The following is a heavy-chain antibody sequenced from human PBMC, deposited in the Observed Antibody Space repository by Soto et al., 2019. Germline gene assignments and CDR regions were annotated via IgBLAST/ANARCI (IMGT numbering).Heavy chain of an antibody. CDR1: GFTFDDYA. CDR3: VKDESINWYSGHFRH. CDR2: INWNSGSI. V-gene: IGHV3-9*01. J-gene: IGHJ1*01. D-gene: IGHD6-13*01. Sequence: SLRLSFAASGFTFDDYAMHWVRQVPGKGLEWVSGINWNSGSIGDGDSVKGRFAISRDNAKNSLHLQMNSLSAEDTAFYYCVKDESINWYSGHFRHWGQGTLVTVSS.